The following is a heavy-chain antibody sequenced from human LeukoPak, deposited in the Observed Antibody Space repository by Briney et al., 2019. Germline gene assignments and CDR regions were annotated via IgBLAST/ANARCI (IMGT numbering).Heavy chain of an antibody. Sequence: GESLKISCQGSGYSFTSYWVGWVRQMPGKGLEWMGIMYPGDSDTRYSPSFQGQVTISADKSISTAYLQWSSLKASDTAMYYCARASSGAALDYWGQGTLVTVSS. CDR3: ARASSGAALDY. CDR2: MYPGDSDT. CDR1: GYSFTSYW. V-gene: IGHV5-51*01. D-gene: IGHD6-19*01. J-gene: IGHJ4*02.